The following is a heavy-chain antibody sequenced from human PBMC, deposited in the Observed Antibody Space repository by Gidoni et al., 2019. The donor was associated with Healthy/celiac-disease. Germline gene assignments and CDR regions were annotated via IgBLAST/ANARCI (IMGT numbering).Heavy chain of an antibody. Sequence: QVQLQQWGAGLLKPSETLSLTCAVYGGSFSGYYWSWIRQPPGKGLERIGEINHSGSTNYNPSLKSRVTISVDTSKNQFSLKLSSVTAADTAVYYCARGGAAGIAARSFYFDYWGQGTLVTVSS. V-gene: IGHV4-34*01. J-gene: IGHJ4*02. CDR3: ARGGAAGIAARSFYFDY. CDR2: INHSGST. CDR1: GGSFSGYY. D-gene: IGHD6-6*01.